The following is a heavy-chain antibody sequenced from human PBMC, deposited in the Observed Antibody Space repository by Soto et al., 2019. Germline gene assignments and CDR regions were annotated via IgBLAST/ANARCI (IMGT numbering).Heavy chain of an antibody. Sequence: GESLKISCAASGFTFSSYAMSWVRQAPGKGLEWVSAISGSGGSTYYADSMKGRFTISRDNSKNTLYLQMNSLRAEDTAVYYWASTPFEQWLVHDAFDIWGQGTMVTVSS. J-gene: IGHJ3*02. V-gene: IGHV3-23*01. D-gene: IGHD6-19*01. CDR2: ISGSGGST. CDR3: ASTPFEQWLVHDAFDI. CDR1: GFTFSSYA.